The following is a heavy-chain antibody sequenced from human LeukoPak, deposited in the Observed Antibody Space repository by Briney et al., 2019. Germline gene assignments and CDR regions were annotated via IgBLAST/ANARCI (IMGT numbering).Heavy chain of an antibody. V-gene: IGHV3-23*01. J-gene: IGHJ4*02. Sequence: PGGSLRLSCAASGFTFSSYAMSWVRQAPGKGLEWVSAISGSGGSTYYADSVKGRFAISRDNSKNTLYLQMNSLRAEDTAVYYCAKNEYTWLDRIYFDYWGQGTLVTVSS. CDR3: AKNEYTWLDRIYFDY. CDR2: ISGSGGST. CDR1: GFTFSSYA. D-gene: IGHD6-19*01.